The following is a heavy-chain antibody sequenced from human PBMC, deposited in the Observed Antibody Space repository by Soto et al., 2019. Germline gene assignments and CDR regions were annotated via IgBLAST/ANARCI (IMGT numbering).Heavy chain of an antibody. CDR1: GFSFSSYG. J-gene: IGHJ6*02. CDR3: AKDFNRRMVRGVTEYYFGMEV. CDR2: ISYDGSNK. D-gene: IGHD3-10*01. V-gene: IGHV3-30*18. Sequence: QVQLVESGGGVVQPGRSLRLSCAASGFSFSSYGMHWVRQAPGKGLECVAVISYDGSNKYYPDSVRGRFTFSRDNSKNTLYLQMNSLRVEDTAVYYCAKDFNRRMVRGVTEYYFGMEVWGQGTTVTVS.